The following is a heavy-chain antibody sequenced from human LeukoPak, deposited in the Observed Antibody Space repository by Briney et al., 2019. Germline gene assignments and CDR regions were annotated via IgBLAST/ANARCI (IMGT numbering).Heavy chain of an antibody. CDR2: IYPGDSDT. CDR1: GYRFNAYW. J-gene: IGHJ3*02. D-gene: IGHD3-22*01. Sequence: GESLKISCKGSGYRFNAYWIAWVRQMPGKGLEWMGIIYPGDSDTRYSPSFQGQVTISADKSISTAYLQWSSLKASDTAMYYCARSSYDSSGYRLDAFDIWGQGTMVTVSS. CDR3: ARSSYDSSGYRLDAFDI. V-gene: IGHV5-51*01.